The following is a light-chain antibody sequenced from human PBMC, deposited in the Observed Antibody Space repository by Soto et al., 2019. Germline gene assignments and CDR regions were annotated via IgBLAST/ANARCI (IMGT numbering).Light chain of an antibody. CDR3: QQYHNWPPIT. CDR1: QFVSSN. J-gene: IGKJ5*01. V-gene: IGKV3D-15*01. CDR2: GAS. Sequence: EIVMTQSPVTLSVSPGERATLSCSASQFVSSNLAWYQQKPGQAPRLLIYGASTRATGIPARFSGSGSGTEFTLTISNLQSEDVAVYFCQQYHNWPPITFGQGTRLEIK.